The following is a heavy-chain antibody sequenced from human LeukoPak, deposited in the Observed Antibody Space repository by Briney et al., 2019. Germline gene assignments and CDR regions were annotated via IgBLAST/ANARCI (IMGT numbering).Heavy chain of an antibody. CDR2: INSDGSST. V-gene: IGHV3-74*01. CDR1: GFTFSSYW. CDR3: AREAYGESAFDI. D-gene: IGHD4-17*01. J-gene: IGHJ3*02. Sequence: GGSLRLSCAASGFTFSSYWMHWVRQAPGKGLVWVSRINSDGSSTSYADSVKGRFTISRDNAKNTLYLQMNSLRAEDTAVYYSAREAYGESAFDIWGQGTMVTVSS.